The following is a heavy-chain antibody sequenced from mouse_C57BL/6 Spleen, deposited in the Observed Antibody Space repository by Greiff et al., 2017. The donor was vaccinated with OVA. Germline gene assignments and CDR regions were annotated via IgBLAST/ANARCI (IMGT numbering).Heavy chain of an antibody. J-gene: IGHJ1*03. CDR2: IYPGDGDT. CDR1: GYAFSSSW. CDR3: SKEGIATVVDWYFDV. V-gene: IGHV1-82*01. D-gene: IGHD1-1*01. Sequence: VQLQQSGPELVKPGASVKISCKASGYAFSSSWMNWVKQRPGQGLVWIGRIYPGDGDTNYNRKFKGKATLTADKSSSTAYMQLSSLTSEDSAVYFCSKEGIATVVDWYFDVWGTGTTVTVSS.